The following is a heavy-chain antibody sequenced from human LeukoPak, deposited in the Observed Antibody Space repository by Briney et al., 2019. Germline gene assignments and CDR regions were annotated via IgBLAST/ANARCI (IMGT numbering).Heavy chain of an antibody. J-gene: IGHJ5*02. CDR3: ARGLGVVAATPAYNWFDP. D-gene: IGHD2-15*01. CDR2: IILIFGTA. V-gene: IGHV1-69*06. CDR1: GGTFSSYA. Sequence: SVKVSCKASGGTFSSYAISWVRQAPGQGLEWMGGIILIFGTANYAQKFQGRVTITADKSTSTAYMELSSLRSEDTAVYYCARGLGVVAATPAYNWFDPWGQGTLVTVSS.